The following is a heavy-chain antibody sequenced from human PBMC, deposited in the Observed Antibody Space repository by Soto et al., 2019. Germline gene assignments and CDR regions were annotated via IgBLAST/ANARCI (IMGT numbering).Heavy chain of an antibody. CDR1: GYTFTSYG. D-gene: IGHD2-2*01. CDR2: ISAYNGNT. CDR3: ARGGQLPHDYYYYYGMDV. Sequence: ASVKVSCKASGYTFTSYGISWVRQAPGQGLEWMGWISAYNGNTNYAQKLQGRVTMTTDTSTSTAYMELRSLRSDDTAVYYCARGGQLPHDYYYYYGMDVWGQGTTVTVS. J-gene: IGHJ6*02. V-gene: IGHV1-18*01.